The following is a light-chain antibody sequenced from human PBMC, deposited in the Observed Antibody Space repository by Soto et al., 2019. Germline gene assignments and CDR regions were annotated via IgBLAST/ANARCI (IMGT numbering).Light chain of an antibody. CDR1: QSITNNY. CDR2: GAS. J-gene: IGKJ4*01. Sequence: EIVLTQSPGTLSLSPGERATLSCRASQSITNNYLAWYQQKPGQAPRLLIYGASSRATGIPDRFSGGGSGADFTLTISRLEPEDFAVYYCQQYGSSPPLTFGGGTKVEIK. CDR3: QQYGSSPPLT. V-gene: IGKV3-20*01.